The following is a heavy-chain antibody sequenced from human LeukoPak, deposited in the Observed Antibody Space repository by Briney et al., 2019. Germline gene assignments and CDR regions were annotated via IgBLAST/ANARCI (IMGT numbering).Heavy chain of an antibody. J-gene: IGHJ5*02. V-gene: IGHV4-39*07. CDR1: GGSVSSNRFY. CDR3: ARDPDYYDDSGYT. CDR2: MYYSGGT. Sequence: SETLSLTCTVSGGSVSSNRFYWGWLRQPPGTGLEWLGSMYYSGGTYYNPSLKSRVTISADTYKNQFSLKLSSVTAADTAVYYCARDPDYYDDSGYTWGQGTLVTVSS. D-gene: IGHD3-22*01.